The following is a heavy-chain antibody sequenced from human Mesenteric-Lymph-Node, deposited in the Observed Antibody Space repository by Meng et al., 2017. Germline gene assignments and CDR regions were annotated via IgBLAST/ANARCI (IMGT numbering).Heavy chain of an antibody. D-gene: IGHD3-16*02. CDR2: IYWDDDK. CDR3: ARIIITFGGVIDRLDSFDI. Sequence: SGPTLVKPTETLTLTCTFSGFSLSTRGVGVAWIRQPPGRALEWLAIIYWDDDKRYSPSLKSRLTITKDTSKNQVFLIMANMDPVDTATFYCARIIITFGGVIDRLDSFDIWGQGTMVTVSS. V-gene: IGHV2-5*02. J-gene: IGHJ3*02. CDR1: GFSLSTRGVG.